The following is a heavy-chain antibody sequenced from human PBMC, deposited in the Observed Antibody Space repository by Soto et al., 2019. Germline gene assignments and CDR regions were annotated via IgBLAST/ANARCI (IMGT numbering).Heavy chain of an antibody. D-gene: IGHD6-19*01. Sequence: SETLSLTCAVYGGSFSGYYWRWIRQPPGKGLEWIGEINHSGSTNYNPSLKSRVTISVDTSKNQFSLKLSSVTAADTAVYYCAKVNSSGWTKLDFWGKGTLVPASS. CDR3: AKVNSSGWTKLDF. V-gene: IGHV4-34*01. CDR2: INHSGST. CDR1: GGSFSGYY. J-gene: IGHJ4*02.